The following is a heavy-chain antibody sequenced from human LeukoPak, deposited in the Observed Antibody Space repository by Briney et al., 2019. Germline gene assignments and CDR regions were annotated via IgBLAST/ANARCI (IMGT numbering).Heavy chain of an antibody. Sequence: GASVKVSCKASGYTFTGYYMHWVRQAPGQGLEWMGGIIPIFGTANYAQKFQGRVTITADESTSTAYMELSSLRSEDTAVYYCARGYYYDSSGSPGDYWGQGPLVTVSS. CDR2: IIPIFGTA. D-gene: IGHD3-22*01. CDR1: GYTFTGYY. J-gene: IGHJ4*02. V-gene: IGHV1-69*13. CDR3: ARGYYYDSSGSPGDY.